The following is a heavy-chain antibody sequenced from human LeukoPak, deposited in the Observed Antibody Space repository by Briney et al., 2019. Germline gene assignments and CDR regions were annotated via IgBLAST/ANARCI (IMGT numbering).Heavy chain of an antibody. D-gene: IGHD3-22*01. Sequence: ASVKVSCKASGYTFIAYSLHWVRQAPGQGLEWMAMMNPSAGNTIFAQRFQGRVSMTRDTSTSTVYMDLSSLRSEDTAVYYCARAANYYDSSGMGAPFDYWGQGTLVTVSS. V-gene: IGHV1-46*01. CDR3: ARAANYYDSSGMGAPFDY. CDR1: GYTFIAYS. CDR2: MNPSAGNT. J-gene: IGHJ4*02.